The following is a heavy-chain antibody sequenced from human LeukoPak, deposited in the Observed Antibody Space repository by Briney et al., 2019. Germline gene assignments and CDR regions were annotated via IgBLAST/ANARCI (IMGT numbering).Heavy chain of an antibody. V-gene: IGHV4-31*03. CDR2: IYYSGST. CDR1: GGSISSGGYY. CDR3: ATTRSTIFGVVIMGYFDY. J-gene: IGHJ4*02. Sequence: SETLSLTCTVSGGSISSGGYYWSWIRQHPGKGLKWIGYIYYSGSTNYNPTLKSRVTISVDTSKNQFSLKLSSVTAADTAVYYCATTRSTIFGVVIMGYFDYWGQGTLVTVSS. D-gene: IGHD3-3*01.